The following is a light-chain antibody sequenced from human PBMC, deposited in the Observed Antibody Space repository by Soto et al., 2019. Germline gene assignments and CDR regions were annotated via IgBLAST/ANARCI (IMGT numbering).Light chain of an antibody. J-gene: IGKJ1*01. CDR2: GAS. CDR1: QSVSSN. Sequence: EIVMTQSPATLSVSQGERATLSCRASQSVSSNLAWYQQKTGQAPRLLIYGASTRATGIPARFTGTGSGTDFTLTVSTLQSEDFAVYYCQQYDNWPQTFGQGTKV. V-gene: IGKV3-15*01. CDR3: QQYDNWPQT.